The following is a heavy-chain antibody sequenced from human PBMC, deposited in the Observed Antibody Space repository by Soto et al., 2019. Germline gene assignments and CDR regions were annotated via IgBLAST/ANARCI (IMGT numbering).Heavy chain of an antibody. J-gene: IGHJ3*02. CDR1: GFSLSTSGMC. CDR3: ARNYIAVAGTGAFDI. D-gene: IGHD6-19*01. Sequence: SGPTLVNPTQTLTLTCTFSGFSLSTSGMCVSWIRQPPGKALEWLALIDWDDDKYYSTSLKTRLTISKDTSKNQVVLTMTNMDPVDTATYYCARNYIAVAGTGAFDIWGQGTMVTVSS. V-gene: IGHV2-70*01. CDR2: IDWDDDK.